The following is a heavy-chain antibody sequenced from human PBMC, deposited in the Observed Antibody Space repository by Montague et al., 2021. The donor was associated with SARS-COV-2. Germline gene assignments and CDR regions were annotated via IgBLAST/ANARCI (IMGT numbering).Heavy chain of an antibody. Sequence: SETLSLTCTVSGASMSGSYWSWIRQHPGKGPEWIGNIYSSGSTHYNPSLKSRVTISVDTSKSQFSLRLTSVTAADTAVYYCVREGRSSAYAMDYWGQGTLVTVSS. CDR3: VREGRSSAYAMDY. J-gene: IGHJ4*02. D-gene: IGHD3-22*01. CDR1: GASMSGSY. V-gene: IGHV4-59*01. CDR2: IYSSGST.